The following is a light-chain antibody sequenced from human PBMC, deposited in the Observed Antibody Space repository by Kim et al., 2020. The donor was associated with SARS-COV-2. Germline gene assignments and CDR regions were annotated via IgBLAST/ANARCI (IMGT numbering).Light chain of an antibody. CDR1: SLRSYY. V-gene: IGLV3-19*01. CDR3: SSRDSSGNHLV. Sequence: ALGQAVWITCQGDSLRSYYASWYQQRPGQAPILGIYGKYNRPAGIPDRFSGSASGDTASLTITGALAEDKADYHCSSRDSSGNHLVFGGGTQLTVL. CDR2: GKY. J-gene: IGLJ3*02.